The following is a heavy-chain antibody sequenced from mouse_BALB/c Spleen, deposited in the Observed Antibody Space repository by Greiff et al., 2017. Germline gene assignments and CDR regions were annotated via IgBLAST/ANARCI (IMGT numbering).Heavy chain of an antibody. CDR2: ISDGGSYT. CDR1: GFTFSDYY. CDR3: AIYDGYFDY. Sequence: EVQRVESGGGLVKPGGSLKLSCAASGFTFSDYYMYWVRQTPEKRLEWVATISDGGSYTYYPDSVKGRFTISRDNAKNNLYLQMSSLKSEDTAMYYCAIYDGYFDYWGQGTTLTVSS. V-gene: IGHV5-4*02. D-gene: IGHD2-3*01. J-gene: IGHJ2*01.